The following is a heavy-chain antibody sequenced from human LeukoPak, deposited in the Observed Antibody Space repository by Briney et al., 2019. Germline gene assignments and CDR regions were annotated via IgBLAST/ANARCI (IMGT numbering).Heavy chain of an antibody. V-gene: IGHV3-23*01. CDR2: ISRAGDRT. Sequence: GRSLRLSCVGSGFIFSRYDMGWVRQAPGKGLEWVSSISRAGDRTYYEDSVKGGFTITRDNSRNTMYLQMNSLRAEDTAVYYCARGESFAFDVWGQGTMVTVSS. CDR1: GFIFSRYD. CDR3: ARGESFAFDV. J-gene: IGHJ3*01.